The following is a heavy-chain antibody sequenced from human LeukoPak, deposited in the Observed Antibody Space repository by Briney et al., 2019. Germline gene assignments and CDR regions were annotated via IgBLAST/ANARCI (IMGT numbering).Heavy chain of an antibody. Sequence: PSETLSLTCNGSGGSISSDYWTWIRQPPGKGLEWIGNIYYSGSTNYNPSLNSRVTISVDTSKNQFSLKLNSVTAADTAVYYCARRRDYYDSRGYYAFDIWGHGTMVTVSS. D-gene: IGHD3-22*01. CDR3: ARRRDYYDSRGYYAFDI. J-gene: IGHJ3*02. V-gene: IGHV4-59*01. CDR2: IYYSGST. CDR1: GGSISSDY.